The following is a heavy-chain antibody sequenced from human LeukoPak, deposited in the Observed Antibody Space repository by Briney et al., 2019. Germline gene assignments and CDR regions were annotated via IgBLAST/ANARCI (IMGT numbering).Heavy chain of an antibody. D-gene: IGHD6-19*01. Sequence: GGSLRLSCAASGFTFSTASLHWVRQASGRGLEWVSAFDTGFGTYYPDSLKGRFTISRDNSRNTLFLQMNSLRAEDTAVYYCARSSGWWSLDYWGQGTLVTVSS. CDR2: FDTGFGT. V-gene: IGHV3-23*01. CDR3: ARSSGWWSLDY. J-gene: IGHJ4*02. CDR1: GFTFSTAS.